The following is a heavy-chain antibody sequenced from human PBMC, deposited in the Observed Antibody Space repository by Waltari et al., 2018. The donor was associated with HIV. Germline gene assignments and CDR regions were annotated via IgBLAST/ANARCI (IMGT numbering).Heavy chain of an antibody. D-gene: IGHD3-10*02. CDR3: TTIQHYYVFEY. CDR1: GFTLGNAW. Sequence: EVQLVEAGGGLVKPGGSLRPSCVVPGFTLGNAWMSWVGQAPGKGLEWVGHIRSKTDGGTVDYAAPVRGRFTVSRDDSKDTLYLQMNSLETEDTAVYYCTTIQHYYVFEYWGQGTRVTVSS. V-gene: IGHV3-15*01. J-gene: IGHJ4*02. CDR2: IRSKTDGGTV.